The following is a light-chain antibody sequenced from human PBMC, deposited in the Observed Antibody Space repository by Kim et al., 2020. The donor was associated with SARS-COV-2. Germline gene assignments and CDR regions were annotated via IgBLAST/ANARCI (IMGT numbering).Light chain of an antibody. CDR2: EDN. J-gene: IGLJ3*02. V-gene: IGLV6-57*04. Sequence: NFMLTQPHSVSESPGKTVTISCTRSSGSIASNYVQCYQQRPGSAPTTVIYEDNQRPSGVPDRFSGSIDSSSNSASLTISGLKTEDEADYYCQSYDSSNAWVFGGGTQLTVL. CDR3: QSYDSSNAWV. CDR1: SGSIASNY.